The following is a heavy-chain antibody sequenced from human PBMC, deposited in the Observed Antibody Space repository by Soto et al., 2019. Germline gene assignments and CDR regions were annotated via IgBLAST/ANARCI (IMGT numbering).Heavy chain of an antibody. V-gene: IGHV4-4*02. Sequence: SETLSLTCAVSGGSISSSNWWSWVRQPPGKGLEWIGEIYHSGSTNYNPSLKSRVTISVDKSKNQFSLKLSSVTAADTAVYYCARVLQQWLVRGYFDYWGQGTLVTVSS. CDR3: ARVLQQWLVRGYFDY. J-gene: IGHJ4*02. CDR2: IYHSGST. D-gene: IGHD6-19*01. CDR1: GGSISSSNW.